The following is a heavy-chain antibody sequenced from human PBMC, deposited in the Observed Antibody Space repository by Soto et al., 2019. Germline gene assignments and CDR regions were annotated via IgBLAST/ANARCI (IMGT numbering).Heavy chain of an antibody. D-gene: IGHD3-22*01. Sequence: SETLSLTCTVSGGSISSYYGSWIRQPPGKGLEWIGYIYYSGSTNYNPSLKSRVTISVDTSKNQFSLKLSSVTAADTAVYYCARERVGYYDSSGYSAFDYWGQGTLVTVSS. V-gene: IGHV4-59*01. J-gene: IGHJ4*02. CDR1: GGSISSYY. CDR2: IYYSGST. CDR3: ARERVGYYDSSGYSAFDY.